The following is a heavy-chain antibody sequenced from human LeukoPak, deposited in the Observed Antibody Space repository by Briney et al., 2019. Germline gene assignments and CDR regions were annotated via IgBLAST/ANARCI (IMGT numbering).Heavy chain of an antibody. CDR3: ARVGGSLYSYGMDV. V-gene: IGHV3-21*06. J-gene: IGHJ6*02. CDR1: RFTFSSYT. CDR2: ISSSSYI. Sequence: PGGSLRLSCAASRFTFSSYTINWVRQAPGKGLEWVSSISSSSYIYYADSVRGRFTVSRDNAKNLLFLQMNSLRAEDTAVYYCARVGGSLYSYGMDVWGQGTTVTVSS.